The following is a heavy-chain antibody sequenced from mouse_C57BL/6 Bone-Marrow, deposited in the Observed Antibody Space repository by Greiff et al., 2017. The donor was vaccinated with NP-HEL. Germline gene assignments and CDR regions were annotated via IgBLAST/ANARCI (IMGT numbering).Heavy chain of an antibody. D-gene: IGHD1-1*01. CDR2: IDPSDSYT. J-gene: IGHJ3*01. V-gene: IGHV1-69*01. CDR3: ARRYYYGSSYGGFAY. CDR1: GYTFTSYW. Sequence: QVQLQQPGAELVMPGASVKLSCKASGYTFTSYWMHWVKQRPGQGLEWIGEIDPSDSYTNYNQKFKGKSTLTVDKSSSTAYMQLSSLTSVDSAVYYCARRYYYGSSYGGFAYWGQGTLVTVSA.